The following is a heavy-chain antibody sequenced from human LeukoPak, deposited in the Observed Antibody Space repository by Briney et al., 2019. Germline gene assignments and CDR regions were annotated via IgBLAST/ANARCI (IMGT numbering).Heavy chain of an antibody. V-gene: IGHV3-48*03. CDR1: GFTFSDYE. CDR3: ARDASGANTGDY. D-gene: IGHD3-16*01. CDR2: IDIGGEKK. J-gene: IGHJ4*02. Sequence: GGSLRLSCVASGFTFSDYEFNWVRQAPGKGLAWVSYIDIGGEKKLYADSVKGRFTISRDNAKNSLYLQINSLGVEDTGAYYCARDASGANTGDYWGQGTLVTVS.